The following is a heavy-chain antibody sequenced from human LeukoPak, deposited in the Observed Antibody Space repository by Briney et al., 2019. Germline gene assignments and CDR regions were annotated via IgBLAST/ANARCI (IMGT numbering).Heavy chain of an antibody. V-gene: IGHV3-33*01. J-gene: IGHJ4*02. Sequence: GGSLRLSCAASGFTLSSYGMHWVRQAQGKGLEWVAVIWYDGTNKYYADSVKGRFTISRDNSKNTLYLQMNSLRAEDTAVYYCARRDGELLNDYFDYWGQGTLVTASS. D-gene: IGHD3-10*01. CDR1: GFTLSSYG. CDR3: ARRDGELLNDYFDY. CDR2: IWYDGTNK.